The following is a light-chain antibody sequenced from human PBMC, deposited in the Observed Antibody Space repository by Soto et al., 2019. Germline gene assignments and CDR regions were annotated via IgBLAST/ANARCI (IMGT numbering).Light chain of an antibody. V-gene: IGKV3-20*01. J-gene: IGKJ1*01. Sequence: EIMLTQSQGTLSLSPGEGATLSFRASQSINSFLAWYQQRRGQAPRLLIHGASNRATGIPDRFSGSGSGPDFTLTISRLEPEDFAVYYCQQYGGSPRTFGQGTKVDIK. CDR1: QSINSF. CDR2: GAS. CDR3: QQYGGSPRT.